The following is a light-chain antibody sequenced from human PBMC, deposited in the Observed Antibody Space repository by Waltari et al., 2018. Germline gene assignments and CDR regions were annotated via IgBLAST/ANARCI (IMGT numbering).Light chain of an antibody. CDR2: DAS. V-gene: IGKV3-11*01. J-gene: IGKJ1*01. CDR1: QSVGTS. CDR3: QQRHTWPRT. Sequence: EIFLTQSPATLSVSAGERAAISCRASQSVGTSLAWYQHRTGQAPRLLIYDASKRAAGIPARFSGSGSGTDFTLAIDTLEPEDFAVYYCQQRHTWPRTFGQGTKVEI.